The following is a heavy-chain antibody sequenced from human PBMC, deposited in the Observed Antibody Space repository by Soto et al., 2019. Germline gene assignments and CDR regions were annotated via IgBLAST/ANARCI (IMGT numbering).Heavy chain of an antibody. J-gene: IGHJ4*02. Sequence: GGSLRLSCAASGFTVSSNYMSWVRQAPGKGLEWVSVIYSGGSTYYADSVKGRFTISRDNSKNTLYLQMNSLRAEDTAVYYCARVYSSGWYLEYFDYWGQGTLVTVSS. CDR1: GFTVSSNY. CDR3: ARVYSSGWYLEYFDY. V-gene: IGHV3-66*01. CDR2: IYSGGST. D-gene: IGHD6-19*01.